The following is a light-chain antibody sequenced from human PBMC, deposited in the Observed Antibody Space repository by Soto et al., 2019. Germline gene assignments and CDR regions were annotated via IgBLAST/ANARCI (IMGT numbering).Light chain of an antibody. CDR2: DAS. CDR1: QSVSSY. V-gene: IGKV3-11*01. CDR3: QQYNNWPLT. Sequence: EIVLTQSPATLSLSPGERATLSCRASQSVSSYLAWYQQRPGQAPRLLIYDASKRATGIPAKFSGSGSGTDFTLTISTLEPEDFAIYYCQQYNNWPLTFGGGTKVDIK. J-gene: IGKJ4*01.